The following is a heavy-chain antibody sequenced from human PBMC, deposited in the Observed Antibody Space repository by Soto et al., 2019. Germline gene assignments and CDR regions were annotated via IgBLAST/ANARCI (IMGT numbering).Heavy chain of an antibody. CDR3: AKVRESAAAGHFDP. J-gene: IGHJ5*02. CDR1: GFTFSAYA. Sequence: GGSLRLSCAASGFTFSAYAMSWVRQAPGKGLEWVSVISGSGGTTYYADSEKGRFTISRDNSKNTLYVQMNSLRAEDTAVYYCAKVRESAAAGHFDPWGQGTLVTVSS. D-gene: IGHD6-13*01. CDR2: ISGSGGTT. V-gene: IGHV3-23*01.